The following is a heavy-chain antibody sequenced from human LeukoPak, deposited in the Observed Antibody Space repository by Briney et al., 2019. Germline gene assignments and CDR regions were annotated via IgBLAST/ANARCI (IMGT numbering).Heavy chain of an antibody. J-gene: IGHJ5*02. CDR3: ARDNSVGDTAWWFDP. CDR1: GYSFADYY. CDR2: IKPNSGGT. V-gene: IGHV1-2*02. Sequence: GASEKVSCKASGYSFADYYMHWVRQAPGQGLEWMGWIKPNSGGTRSAQKFQGRVTMTRDMSTSTDYMELSSLRSEDTAVYYCARDNSVGDTAWWFDPWGQGTLVTVSS. D-gene: IGHD1-26*01.